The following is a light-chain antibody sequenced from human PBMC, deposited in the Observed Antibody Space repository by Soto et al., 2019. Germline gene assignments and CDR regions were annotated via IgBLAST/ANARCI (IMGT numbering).Light chain of an antibody. V-gene: IGKV1-33*01. CDR2: DAS. CDR1: QSIFSY. Sequence: DIQMTQSPSSLSASVRDRFTITCRASQSIFSYLNWYQQKPGKAPKLLIYDASNLEAGVPSRFRGSGSGTDFTFTISRLQPEDIATYYCQQYENLPTFGQGTRLEIK. CDR3: QQYENLPT. J-gene: IGKJ5*01.